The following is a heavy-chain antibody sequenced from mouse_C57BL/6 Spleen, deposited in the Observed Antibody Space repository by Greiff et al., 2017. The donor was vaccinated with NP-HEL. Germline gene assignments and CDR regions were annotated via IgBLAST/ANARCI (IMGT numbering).Heavy chain of an antibody. V-gene: IGHV5-4*01. CDR1: GFTFSSYA. D-gene: IGHD3-2*02. J-gene: IGHJ4*01. CDR3: AREGGFWAMDY. CDR2: ISDGGSYT. Sequence: EVQLQESGGGLVKPGGSLKLSCAASGFTFSSYAMSWVRQTPEKRLEWVATISDGGSYTYYPDNVKGRFTISRDNAKNNLYLQMSHLKSEDTAMYYCAREGGFWAMDYWGQGTSVTVSS.